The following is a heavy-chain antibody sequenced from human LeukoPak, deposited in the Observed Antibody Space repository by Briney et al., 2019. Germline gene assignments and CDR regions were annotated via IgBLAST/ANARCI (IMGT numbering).Heavy chain of an antibody. Sequence: GGSLRLSCAASGFTFSSYWMSWVRQAPGKGLEWVANIKQDGSEKYYVDSVKGRFTISRDNAKNSLYLQMNSLRAEDTAVYYCARGLADYYYYYMDVWGQGTTVTVSS. J-gene: IGHJ6*03. CDR2: IKQDGSEK. CDR1: GFTFSSYW. CDR3: ARGLADYYYYYMDV. D-gene: IGHD6-19*01. V-gene: IGHV3-7*01.